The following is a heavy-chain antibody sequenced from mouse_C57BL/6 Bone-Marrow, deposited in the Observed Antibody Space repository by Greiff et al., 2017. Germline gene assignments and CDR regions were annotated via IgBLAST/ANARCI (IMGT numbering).Heavy chain of an antibody. Sequence: SGPVLVKPGASVKMSCKASGYTFTDYYMNWVKQSHGKSLEWIGVINPYNGGTSYNQKFKGKATLTVDQSSSTAYMELNSRTSEDAAVYYCAREGYGSSYWYFDVWGTGTTVTVSS. V-gene: IGHV1-19*01. J-gene: IGHJ1*03. CDR3: AREGYGSSYWYFDV. CDR2: INPYNGGT. D-gene: IGHD1-1*01. CDR1: GYTFTDYY.